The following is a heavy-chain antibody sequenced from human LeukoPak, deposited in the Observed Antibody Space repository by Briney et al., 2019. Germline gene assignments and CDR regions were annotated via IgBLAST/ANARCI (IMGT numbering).Heavy chain of an antibody. Sequence: GGSLRLSCAASGFTFSSYGMHWVRQAPGKGLEWVAVIWYGGSNKYYADSVKGRFTISRDNSKNTLYLQMNSLRAEDTAVYYCARAAAAGLFDYWGQGTLVTVSS. CDR1: GFTFSSYG. V-gene: IGHV3-33*08. CDR3: ARAAAAGLFDY. D-gene: IGHD6-13*01. CDR2: IWYGGSNK. J-gene: IGHJ4*02.